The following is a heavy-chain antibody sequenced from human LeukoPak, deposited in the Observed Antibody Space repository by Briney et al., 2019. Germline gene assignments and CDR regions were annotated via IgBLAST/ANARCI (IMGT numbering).Heavy chain of an antibody. CDR2: INPSGGST. J-gene: IGHJ4*02. D-gene: IGHD3-10*01. Sequence: ASVKVSCKASGYTFTSYYMHWVRQAPGQGLEWMGIINPSGGSTSYAQKFQGRVTMTRDTSTSTVYMELSSLRSEDTAVYYCARVMGLWFGELSTSFDYWGQGTLVTVSS. V-gene: IGHV1-46*01. CDR3: ARVMGLWFGELSTSFDY. CDR1: GYTFTSYY.